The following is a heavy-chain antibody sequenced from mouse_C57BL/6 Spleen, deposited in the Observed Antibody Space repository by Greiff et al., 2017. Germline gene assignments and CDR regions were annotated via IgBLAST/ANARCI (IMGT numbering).Heavy chain of an antibody. D-gene: IGHD1-1*01. Sequence: QVQLQQPGAELVKPGASVKLSCKASGYNFTNYWMHWVKQRPGQGLEWIGMIRPHSGSTNYNEKFKSKATLTVDKSSSTAYMQLSSLTSEDSAVYYCARSGSGYFDVWGTGTTVTVSS. CDR2: IRPHSGST. J-gene: IGHJ1*03. CDR1: GYNFTNYW. V-gene: IGHV1-64*01. CDR3: ARSGSGYFDV.